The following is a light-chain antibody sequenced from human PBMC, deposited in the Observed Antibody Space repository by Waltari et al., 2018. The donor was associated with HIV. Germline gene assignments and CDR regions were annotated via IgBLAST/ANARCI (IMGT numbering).Light chain of an antibody. CDR1: KIGGES. V-gene: IGLV3-21*04. Sequence: SYVVTQPPSVSVAPGETATITCGGNKIGGESVHWYQQKPGQAPVLVIDDASARPSGIPERLSASNSGNTATLTISRVEAGDEADYYCQVWDIRSDSVVFGGGTKLTVL. J-gene: IGLJ2*01. CDR2: DAS. CDR3: QVWDIRSDSVV.